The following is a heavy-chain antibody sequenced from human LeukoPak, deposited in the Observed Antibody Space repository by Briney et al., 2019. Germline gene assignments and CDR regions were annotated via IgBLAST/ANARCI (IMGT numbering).Heavy chain of an antibody. CDR1: GYTFTSYG. V-gene: IGHV1-18*01. J-gene: IGHJ4*02. Sequence: GASVKVSCKASGYTFTSYGISWVRQAPGQGLEWMGWISAYNGNTNYAQKLQGRVTMTTDTSTRTAYMELRSLRSDDTAVYYCARGPDGSGSYIPFDYWGQGSLVTVSS. D-gene: IGHD3-10*01. CDR2: ISAYNGNT. CDR3: ARGPDGSGSYIPFDY.